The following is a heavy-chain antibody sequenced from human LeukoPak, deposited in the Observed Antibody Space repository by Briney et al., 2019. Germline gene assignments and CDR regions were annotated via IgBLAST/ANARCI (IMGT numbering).Heavy chain of an antibody. CDR2: FYGGGSS. J-gene: IGHJ3*02. V-gene: IGHV3-53*01. Sequence: GGSLRLSCAASGFTVSSKYMNWVRQAPGKGLEWVSVFYGGGSSYLADSVKGRFTISRDNSKNTLYLQMNSLRAEDTAVYYCAKDLSFGVVIKVAFDIWGQGTMVTVSS. D-gene: IGHD3-3*01. CDR1: GFTVSSKY. CDR3: AKDLSFGVVIKVAFDI.